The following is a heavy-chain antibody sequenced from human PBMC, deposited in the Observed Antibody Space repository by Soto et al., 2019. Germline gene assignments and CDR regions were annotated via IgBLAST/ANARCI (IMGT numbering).Heavy chain of an antibody. CDR3: ARGTFTSRPTKNSGPHRYYGMDV. J-gene: IGHJ6*02. V-gene: IGHV1-69*13. Sequence: SVKVSCKASGGTFSIYAIMWVRQAPGQGLEWMGGIIPIFGTANYAQKFQGRVTITADESTSTAYMELSNLRSEDTAVYYCARGTFTSRPTKNSGPHRYYGMDVWGQGTTVTVSS. D-gene: IGHD6-19*01. CDR2: IIPIFGTA. CDR1: GGTFSIYA.